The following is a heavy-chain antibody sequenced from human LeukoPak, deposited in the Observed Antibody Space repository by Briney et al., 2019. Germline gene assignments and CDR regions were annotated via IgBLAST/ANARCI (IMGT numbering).Heavy chain of an antibody. CDR2: IKQDGSEK. CDR1: GFTFSSYW. D-gene: IGHD3-3*01. J-gene: IGHJ6*03. Sequence: GGSLRLSCAASGFTFSSYWMSWVRQAPGRGLEWVANIKQDGSEKYYVDSVKGRFTISRDNAKNSLYLQMNSLRAEDTAVYYCARGTYYDFWRGSWGSYYYMDVWGKGTTVTVSS. V-gene: IGHV3-7*04. CDR3: ARGTYYDFWRGSWGSYYYMDV.